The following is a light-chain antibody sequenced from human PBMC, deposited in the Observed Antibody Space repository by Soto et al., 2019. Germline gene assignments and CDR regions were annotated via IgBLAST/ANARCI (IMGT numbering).Light chain of an antibody. J-gene: IGKJ1*01. V-gene: IGKV1-39*01. CDR2: AVS. Sequence: DIQMTQSPSSLSASVGDRVTITCRASQSITSYLNWFQQKPGKAPTLLIYAVSTLQSGVPSRFSGSGSGTDFTLTISRLEPEDSAIYYCQQYGSWTFGQGTKVEIK. CDR3: QQYGSWT. CDR1: QSITSY.